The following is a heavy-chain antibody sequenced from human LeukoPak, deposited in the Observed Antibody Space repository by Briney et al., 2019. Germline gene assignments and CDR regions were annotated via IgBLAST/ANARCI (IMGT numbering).Heavy chain of an antibody. CDR1: GFTFSSYS. J-gene: IGHJ6*02. CDR3: AREGYGDYYYYYGMDV. CDR2: ISTSSSYI. D-gene: IGHD4-17*01. V-gene: IGHV3-21*01. Sequence: GGSLRLSCAASGFTFSSYSMNWVRQAPGKGLEWVSSISTSSSYIYYADSVKGRFTISRDNAKKSLYLQMNSLRAEDTAVYYCAREGYGDYYYYYGMDVWDQGTTVTVSS.